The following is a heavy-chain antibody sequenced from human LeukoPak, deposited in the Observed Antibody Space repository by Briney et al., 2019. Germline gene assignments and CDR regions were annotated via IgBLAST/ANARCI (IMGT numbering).Heavy chain of an antibody. J-gene: IGHJ4*02. CDR1: GFSFSSYE. CDR2: ISSSGSTI. V-gene: IGHV3-48*03. Sequence: GGSLRLSXAASGFSFSSYEMNWVRQAPGKGLEWVSYISSSGSTIYYADSVKGRFTISRDNAKNSLYLQMNSLRAEDTAVYYCARGNWAEDGYFDYWGRGTLVTVSS. D-gene: IGHD7-27*01. CDR3: ARGNWAEDGYFDY.